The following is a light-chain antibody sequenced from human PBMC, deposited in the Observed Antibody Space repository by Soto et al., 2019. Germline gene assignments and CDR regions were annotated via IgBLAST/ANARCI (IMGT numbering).Light chain of an antibody. CDR3: ASGDDSLSGVV. V-gene: IGLV1-47*01. CDR1: SSNIGGNY. Sequence: QAVVTQPPSASGTPGQRVAISCSGSSSNIGGNYVYWYQQLPGTAPKLLIYRNNQRPSGVPDRFSGSKSGTSASLAISGLRSEDETDYYCASGDDSLSGVVFGGGTKLTVL. J-gene: IGLJ2*01. CDR2: RNN.